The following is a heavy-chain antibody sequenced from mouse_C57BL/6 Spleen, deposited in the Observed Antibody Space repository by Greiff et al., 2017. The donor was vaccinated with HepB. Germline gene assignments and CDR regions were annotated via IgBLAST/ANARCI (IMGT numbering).Heavy chain of an antibody. D-gene: IGHD1-1*01. Sequence: QVQLQQPGAELVKPGASVKLSCKASGYTFTSYWMQWVKQRPGQGLEWIGEIDPSDSYTNYNQKFKGKATLTVDTSSSTAYMQLSSLTSEDSAVYYCARRGLLRVFDYWGQGTTLTVSS. CDR3: ARRGLLRVFDY. CDR1: GYTFTSYW. CDR2: IDPSDSYT. V-gene: IGHV1-50*01. J-gene: IGHJ2*01.